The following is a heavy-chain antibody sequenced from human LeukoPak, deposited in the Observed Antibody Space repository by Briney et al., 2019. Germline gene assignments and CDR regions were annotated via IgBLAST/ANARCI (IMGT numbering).Heavy chain of an antibody. CDR2: IIPIFGTA. J-gene: IGHJ5*01. V-gene: IGHV1-69*05. CDR3: ARARYCSSTSCYNPKNWFDS. CDR1: GGTFSSYA. D-gene: IGHD2-2*02. Sequence: SVKVSCKASGGTFSSYAISWVRQAPGQGLELMGGIIPIFGTANYAQKFQGRVTITTDESTSTAYMELSSLRSEDTAVYYCARARYCSSTSCYNPKNWFDSWGQGTLVTVSS.